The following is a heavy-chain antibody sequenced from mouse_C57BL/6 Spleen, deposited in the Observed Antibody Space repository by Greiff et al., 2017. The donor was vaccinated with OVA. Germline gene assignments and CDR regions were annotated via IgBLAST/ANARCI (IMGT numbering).Heavy chain of an antibody. J-gene: IGHJ1*03. Sequence: QVQLQQSGPGLVAPSQSLSITCTVSGFSLTSYAISWVRQPPGKGLEWLGVIWTGGGTNYNSALKSRLSISKDNSKSQVFLKMNSLQTDDTARYYCARDLADGSSYVDWYFDVWGTGTTVTVSS. CDR1: GFSLTSYA. V-gene: IGHV2-9-1*01. D-gene: IGHD1-1*01. CDR2: IWTGGGT. CDR3: ARDLADGSSYVDWYFDV.